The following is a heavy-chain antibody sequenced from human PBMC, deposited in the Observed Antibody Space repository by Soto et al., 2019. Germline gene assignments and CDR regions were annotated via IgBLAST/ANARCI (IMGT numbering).Heavy chain of an antibody. CDR2: IKQDGSEK. D-gene: IGHD5-18*01. CDR3: ARVTWIQLWLEEGGFDY. Sequence: GGSLRLSCAASGFTFRSYWMSWVRQAPGKGLEWVANIKQDGSEKYYVDSVKGRFTISRDNAKNSLYLQMNSLRAEDTAVYYCARVTWIQLWLEEGGFDYWGQGTRVTVSS. J-gene: IGHJ4*02. V-gene: IGHV3-7*01. CDR1: GFTFRSYW.